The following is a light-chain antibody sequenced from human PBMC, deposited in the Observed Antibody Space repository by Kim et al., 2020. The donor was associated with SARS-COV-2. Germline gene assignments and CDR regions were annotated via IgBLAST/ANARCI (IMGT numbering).Light chain of an antibody. CDR2: AVS. Sequence: GNRVPLPYRASQAISSDLAWYQQKPGKAPKLLIYAVSTLQSGVSPRFTGDRSGQDFTLTINSLQPEDSATYYCLQVYSYPYTFGPGTKLEI. CDR3: LQVYSYPYT. CDR1: QAISSD. J-gene: IGKJ2*01. V-gene: IGKV1-9*01.